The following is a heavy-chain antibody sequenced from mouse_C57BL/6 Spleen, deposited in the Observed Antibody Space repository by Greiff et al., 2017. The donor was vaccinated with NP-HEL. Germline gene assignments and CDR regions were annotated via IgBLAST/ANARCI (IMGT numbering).Heavy chain of an antibody. CDR1: GFSLTSYA. CDR2: IWTGGGT. CDR3: ARERDPYDGYYDYAMDY. V-gene: IGHV2-9-1*01. J-gene: IGHJ4*01. D-gene: IGHD2-3*01. Sequence: VHLVESGPGLVAPSQSLSITCTVSGFSLTSYAISWVRQPPGKGLEWLGVIWTGGGTNYNSALKSRLSISKDNSKSQVFLKMNSLQTDDTARYYCARERDPYDGYYDYAMDYWGQGTSVTVSS.